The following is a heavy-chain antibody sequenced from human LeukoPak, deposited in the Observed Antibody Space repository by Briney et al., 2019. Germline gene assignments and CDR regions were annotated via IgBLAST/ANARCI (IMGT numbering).Heavy chain of an antibody. CDR1: GGSFSGYY. D-gene: IGHD6-13*01. J-gene: IGHJ4*02. V-gene: IGHV4-34*01. CDR2: IYHSGST. CDR3: ARHVGYSSSWSDY. Sequence: PSETLSLTCAVYGGSFSGYYWSWIRQPPGKGLEWIGSIYHSGSTYYNPSLKSRLAISVDTSKNQFSLKLRSVTASDTAVYYCARHVGYSSSWSDYWGQGTLVTVSS.